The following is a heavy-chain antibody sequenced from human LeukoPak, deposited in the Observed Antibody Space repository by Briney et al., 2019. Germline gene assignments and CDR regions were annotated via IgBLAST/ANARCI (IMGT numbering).Heavy chain of an antibody. D-gene: IGHD3-3*01. CDR2: IYYTGST. CDR3: ARVGYDFWSGHYYYYYYMDV. V-gene: IGHV4-59*12. Sequence: PSETLSLTCSVSGDSIKSYYWSWIRQPPGKGLEWIGYIYYTGSTNYNPSLESRVTISVDTSKNQFSLKLSSVTAADTAVYYCARVGYDFWSGHYYYYYYMDVWGKGTTVTVSS. CDR1: GDSIKSYY. J-gene: IGHJ6*03.